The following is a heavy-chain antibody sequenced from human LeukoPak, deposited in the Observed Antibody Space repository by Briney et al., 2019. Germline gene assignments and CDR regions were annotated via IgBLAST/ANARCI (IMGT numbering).Heavy chain of an antibody. V-gene: IGHV3-20*04. D-gene: IGHD2-8*01. J-gene: IGHJ4*02. CDR3: VRGFRNGPFDC. Sequence: GGSLRLSCEASGLTFDDYGMSWVGHPPGKGLSWGSGINRNGGSTDYADSVKGRFTISRDNAKNSHFLQMNSLRVEDTALYYCVRGFRNGPFDCWGQGTLVTVSS. CDR1: GLTFDDYG. CDR2: INRNGGST.